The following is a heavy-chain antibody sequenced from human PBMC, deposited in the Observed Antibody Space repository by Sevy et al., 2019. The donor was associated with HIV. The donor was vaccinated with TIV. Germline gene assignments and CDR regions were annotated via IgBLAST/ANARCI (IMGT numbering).Heavy chain of an antibody. CDR3: ARLRYSDPSGQYYGGGADYFDY. V-gene: IGHV1-2*02. D-gene: IGHD3-22*01. CDR2: INPNTGDT. Sequence: ASVKVSCSTSGYTFSLHYIYWVRQAAGQGLEWMGWINPNTGDTNFSPKFQGRVTMTRDSSINTAYMELSRLTFADTAVYFCARLRYSDPSGQYYGGGADYFDYWGQGTLVTVSS. CDR1: GYTFSLHY. J-gene: IGHJ4*02.